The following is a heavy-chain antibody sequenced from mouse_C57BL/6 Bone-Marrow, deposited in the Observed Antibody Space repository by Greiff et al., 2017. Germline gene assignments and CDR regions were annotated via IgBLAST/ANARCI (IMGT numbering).Heavy chain of an antibody. CDR3: AGEGRGGYHYYAMDY. D-gene: IGHD2-2*01. CDR2: IYPGDGDT. Sequence: QVQLQQSGAELVKPGASVKISCKASGYAFSSYWMNWVKQRPGKGLEWIGQIYPGDGDTNYNGKFKGKATLTADKSSSTAYMQLSRLTSEDSAVYFCAGEGRGGYHYYAMDYWGQGTSVTVAS. CDR1: GYAFSSYW. V-gene: IGHV1-80*01. J-gene: IGHJ4*01.